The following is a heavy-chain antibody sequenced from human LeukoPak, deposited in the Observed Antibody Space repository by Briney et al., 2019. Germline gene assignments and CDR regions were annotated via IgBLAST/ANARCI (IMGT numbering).Heavy chain of an antibody. Sequence: SETLSLTCTVSGGSISGSTYYWGWVRQPPGKGLEWIGSIYYSGSTYYNPSLKSRVTISVDTSKNQFSLKLSSVTAADTAVYFCTLRNFWGQGTLVTVSS. CDR1: GGSISGSTYY. CDR2: IYYSGST. V-gene: IGHV4-39*01. J-gene: IGHJ4*02. CDR3: TLRNF.